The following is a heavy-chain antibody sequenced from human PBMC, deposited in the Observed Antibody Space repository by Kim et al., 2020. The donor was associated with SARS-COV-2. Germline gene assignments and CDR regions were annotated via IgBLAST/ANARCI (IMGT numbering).Heavy chain of an antibody. V-gene: IGHV3-23*01. CDR2: ISGSGGST. J-gene: IGHJ6*02. CDR1: GFTFSSYA. CDR3: AKEQWYYGCGSYYYYYGMDV. Sequence: GGSLRLSCAASGFTFSSYAMSWVRQAPGKGLEWVSAISGSGGSTYYADSVKGRFTISRDNPKNTLYLQMNSLRAEDTAVYYCAKEQWYYGCGSYYYYYGMDVWGHGTPVTVSS. D-gene: IGHD3-10*01.